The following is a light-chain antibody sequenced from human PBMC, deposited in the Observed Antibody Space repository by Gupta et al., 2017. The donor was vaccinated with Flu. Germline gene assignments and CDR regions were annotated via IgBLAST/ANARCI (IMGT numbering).Light chain of an antibody. CDR1: QSINNW. V-gene: IGKV1-5*03. Sequence: STLSASVGGRVTITCRASQSINNWLAWYQQKPGKAPKLLIYQASSLQSGVPSRFSGSGSGTEFTLTISSRQPDDFATYYCQQYNSYSIFTFGPGTKVDIK. CDR3: QQYNSYSIFT. J-gene: IGKJ3*01. CDR2: QAS.